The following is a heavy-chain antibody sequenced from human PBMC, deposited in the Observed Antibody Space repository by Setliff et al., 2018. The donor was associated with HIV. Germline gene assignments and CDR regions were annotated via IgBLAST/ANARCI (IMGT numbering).Heavy chain of an antibody. CDR1: AYSIRNGYY. J-gene: IGHJ5*02. CDR2: VYHTGST. Sequence: SETLSLTCTVSAYSIRNGYYWGWIRQSPGKGLEWIGSVYHTGSTYYNPSLKSRLTMSVDSSGNQFSLTLTSVTAADTAVYYCARARLLGGFLSWGRGALVTVSS. V-gene: IGHV4-38-2*02. CDR3: ARARLLGGFLS. D-gene: IGHD7-27*01.